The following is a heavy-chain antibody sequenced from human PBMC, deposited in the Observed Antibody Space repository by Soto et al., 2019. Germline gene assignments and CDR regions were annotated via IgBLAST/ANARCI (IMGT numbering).Heavy chain of an antibody. CDR1: GGTFSSYA. Sequence: GASVKVSCKASGGTFSSYAISWVRQAPGQGLEWMGGIIPIFGTANYAQKFQGRVTITADESTSTAYMELSSLRSEDTAVYYCARQWLVMGEAYYYYGMDVWGQGTTVTVS. CDR3: ARQWLVMGEAYYYYGMDV. J-gene: IGHJ6*02. D-gene: IGHD6-19*01. V-gene: IGHV1-69*13. CDR2: IIPIFGTA.